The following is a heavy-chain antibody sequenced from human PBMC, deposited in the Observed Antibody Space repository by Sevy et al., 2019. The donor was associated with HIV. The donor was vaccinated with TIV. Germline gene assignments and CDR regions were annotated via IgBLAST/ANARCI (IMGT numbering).Heavy chain of an antibody. D-gene: IGHD6-19*01. CDR3: EKGGTEYSSGWGLYYYDGMDV. CDR1: GFTFSSYG. Sequence: GGSLRLSCAASGFTFSSYGMNWVRQAPGKGLEWVSAISGSGGSTYYADSVKGRFTISRDNSKNTLYLQMNSLRAEDTADNYGEKGGTEYSSGWGLYYYDGMDVWGQGTTVTVSS. V-gene: IGHV3-23*01. CDR2: ISGSGGST. J-gene: IGHJ6*02.